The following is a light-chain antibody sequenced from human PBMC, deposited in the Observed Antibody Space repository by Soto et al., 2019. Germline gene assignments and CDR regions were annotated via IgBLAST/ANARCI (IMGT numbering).Light chain of an antibody. J-gene: IGKJ1*01. V-gene: IGKV1-17*01. Sequence: DIQMTQSPSSLSASVGDRVTITCRASQDIGNDLDWYQQEPGKAPKRLIYPASSLQSGVPSRFSGSGSGTDFTLTISSLQSEDFATYYCLQHNSYSWTFGQGTKVEIK. CDR3: LQHNSYSWT. CDR1: QDIGND. CDR2: PAS.